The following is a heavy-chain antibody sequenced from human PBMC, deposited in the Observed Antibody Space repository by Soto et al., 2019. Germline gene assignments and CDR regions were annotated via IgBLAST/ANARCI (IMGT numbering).Heavy chain of an antibody. CDR3: ARDPGYCTNGVCPIFDF. J-gene: IGHJ4*02. CDR1: GDSINNDY. D-gene: IGHD2-8*01. Sequence: SETLSVTCTVCGDSINNDYWSWMRQPPGKGLEWIGHMYHGGRTNYSPSLKRRVTMSLDSSKNQFSLNLSSVTAADTAVYFCARDPGYCTNGVCPIFDFWGQGVLVTVSS. V-gene: IGHV4-59*01. CDR2: MYHGGRT.